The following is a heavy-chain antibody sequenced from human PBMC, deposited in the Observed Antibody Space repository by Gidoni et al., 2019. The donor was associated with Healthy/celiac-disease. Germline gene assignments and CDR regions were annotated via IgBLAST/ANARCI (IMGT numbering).Heavy chain of an antibody. CDR3: ARGVFGSGSYVYYYYMDV. CDR2: MNPNSGNT. Sequence: QVQLVQSGAEVKKPGASVKVSCKASGYTFTSYDTNWVRQATGQGREWMGWMNPNSGNTGYAQKFQGRVTMTRNTSISTAYMELSSLRSEDTAVYYCARGVFGSGSYVYYYYMDVWGKGTTVTVSS. CDR1: GYTFTSYD. D-gene: IGHD3-10*01. J-gene: IGHJ6*03. V-gene: IGHV1-8*01.